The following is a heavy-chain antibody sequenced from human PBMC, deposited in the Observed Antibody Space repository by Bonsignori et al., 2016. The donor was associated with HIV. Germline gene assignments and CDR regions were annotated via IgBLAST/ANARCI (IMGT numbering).Heavy chain of an antibody. D-gene: IGHD1-26*01. V-gene: IGHV4-61*02. CDR2: IYSSGST. J-gene: IGHJ4*02. CDR3: ARDGYSGSYSYFDY. CDR1: GGSISSGSYY. Sequence: SETLSLTCTVSGGSISSGSYYWSWIRQPAGKGLEWIGRIYSSGSTNYNPSLKSRVTISVDMSKNQFSLKLSSVTAADTAFYYCARDGYSGSYSYFDYWGQGTLVTVSS.